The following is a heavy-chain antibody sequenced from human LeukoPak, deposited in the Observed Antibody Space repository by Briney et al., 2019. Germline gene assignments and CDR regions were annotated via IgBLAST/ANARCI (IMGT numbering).Heavy chain of an antibody. CDR3: ARDRGKVANDY. CDR1: GYTFTGYY. V-gene: IGHV1-2*06. CDR2: INPDSGGP. D-gene: IGHD3-10*01. Sequence: ASVKVSCKASGYTFTGYYIHWMRQAPGQGLEWMGRINPDSGGPNYAHKFQGRVTMTRDTSISTAYMDLSRLTSDDTAVYFCARDRGKVANDYWGQGTLVIVSS. J-gene: IGHJ4*02.